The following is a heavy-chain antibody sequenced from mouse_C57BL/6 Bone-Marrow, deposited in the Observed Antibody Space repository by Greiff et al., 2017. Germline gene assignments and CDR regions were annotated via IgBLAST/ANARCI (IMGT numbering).Heavy chain of an antibody. CDR3: ERPIYYVDEIYYAIDY. D-gene: IGHD2-13*01. V-gene: IGHV1-54*01. CDR2: INPGSGGT. Sequence: QVQLQQSGAELVRPGTSVKVSCKASGYAFTNYLIEWVKQRPGQGLEWIGVINPGSGGTKYNEKFKGKATRTAAKSSSTAYMQLSSLSSEDSAVYFCERPIYYVDEIYYAIDYWGQGTSVTVSS. CDR1: GYAFTNYL. J-gene: IGHJ4*01.